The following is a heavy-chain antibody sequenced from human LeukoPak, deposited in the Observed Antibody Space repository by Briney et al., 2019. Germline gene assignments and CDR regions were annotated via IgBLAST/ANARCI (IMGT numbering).Heavy chain of an antibody. Sequence: GESLKISCKGSGYSFTSYWISWVRQMPGKGLEWMGRIDPSDSYTNYSPSFQGHVTISADKSISTAYLQWSSLKASDTAMYYCARHTFYYYDSSGYGDVYYFDYWGQGTLVTVSS. CDR2: IDPSDSYT. D-gene: IGHD3-22*01. V-gene: IGHV5-10-1*01. CDR1: GYSFTSYW. J-gene: IGHJ4*02. CDR3: ARHTFYYYDSSGYGDVYYFDY.